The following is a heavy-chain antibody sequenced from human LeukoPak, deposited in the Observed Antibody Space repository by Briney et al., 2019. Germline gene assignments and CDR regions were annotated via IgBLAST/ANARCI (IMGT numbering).Heavy chain of an antibody. D-gene: IGHD1-7*01. V-gene: IGHV1-18*01. J-gene: IGHJ6*03. Sequence: ASVKVSCKASGYTFTSYGISWVRQAPGQGLEWMGWISAYNGNTNYAQKLQGRVTMTTDTSTSTAYMELSRLRSDDTAVYYCARTRSRTNWNYVEEGNYYYYYMDVWGKGTTVTVSS. CDR2: ISAYNGNT. CDR1: GYTFTSYG. CDR3: ARTRSRTNWNYVEEGNYYYYYMDV.